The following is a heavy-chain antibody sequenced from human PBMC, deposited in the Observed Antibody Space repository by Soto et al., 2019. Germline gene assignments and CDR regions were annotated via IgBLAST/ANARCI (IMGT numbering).Heavy chain of an antibody. CDR2: ISGSGGST. D-gene: IGHD3-22*01. CDR3: AKDGGMIVEQNWDY. V-gene: IGHV3-23*01. Sequence: GGSLRLSCAASGFTFSSYAMSWVRQAPGKGLEWVSAISGSGGSTYYADSVKGRFTISRDNSKNTLYLQMNSLRAEDTAVYYCAKDGGMIVEQNWDYWGQGTLVTVSS. CDR1: GFTFSSYA. J-gene: IGHJ4*02.